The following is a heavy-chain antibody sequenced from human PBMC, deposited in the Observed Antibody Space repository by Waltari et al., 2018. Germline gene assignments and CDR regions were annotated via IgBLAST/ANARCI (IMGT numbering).Heavy chain of an antibody. Sequence: EVQLVESGGGLVQPGGSVRLSCSASGFTFSSCSMNWVRQAPGKGLEYVSAVSNNGDSAYYADSVKGRFTISRDNSKNTLYLQMTSLKAEDTAVYYCVKDGPGAGWGDYDYWGQGTLVTVSS. CDR2: VSNNGDSA. CDR3: VKDGPGAGWGDYDY. CDR1: GFTFSSCS. D-gene: IGHD3-16*01. J-gene: IGHJ4*02. V-gene: IGHV3-64D*08.